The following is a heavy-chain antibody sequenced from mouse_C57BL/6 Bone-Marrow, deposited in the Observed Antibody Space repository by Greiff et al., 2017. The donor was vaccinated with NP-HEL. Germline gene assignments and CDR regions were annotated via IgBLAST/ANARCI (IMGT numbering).Heavy chain of an antibody. CDR3: ARERAQATAY. CDR1: GFTFSSYA. D-gene: IGHD3-2*02. V-gene: IGHV5-4*01. Sequence: VQLKESGGGLVKPGGSLKLSCAASGFTFSSYAMSWVRQTPEKRLEWVATISDGGSYTYYPDNVKGRFTISRDNAKNNLYLQMSHLKSEDTAMYYCARERAQATAYWGQGTLVTVSA. CDR2: ISDGGSYT. J-gene: IGHJ3*01.